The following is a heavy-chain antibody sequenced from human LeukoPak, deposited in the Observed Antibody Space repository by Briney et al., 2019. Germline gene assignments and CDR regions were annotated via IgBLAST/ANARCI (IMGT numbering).Heavy chain of an antibody. D-gene: IGHD3-10*01. CDR2: VTSSGSST. CDR1: GSVTSDHN. V-gene: IGHV3-11*01. Sequence: GGPLSLPSAPLGSVTSDHNRVGSRRSRGRGLGGFSYVTSSGSSTKYADSVKGRFTISRGNAKNSVALQMNSLRAEDTAVYYCTRERRGSYYAFESWGQGTLVTVYS. J-gene: IGHJ4*02. CDR3: TRERRGSYYAFES.